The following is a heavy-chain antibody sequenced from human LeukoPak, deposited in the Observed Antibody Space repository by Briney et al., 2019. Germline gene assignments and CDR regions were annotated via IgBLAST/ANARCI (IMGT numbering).Heavy chain of an antibody. CDR2: IYPGDSDT. CDR1: GYSFTSNW. J-gene: IGHJ4*02. CDR3: ARSAPNWGLFDY. V-gene: IGHV5-51*01. D-gene: IGHD7-27*01. Sequence: GESLKISCKGPGYSFTSNWIGWVRQMPGKGLEWMGMIYPGDSDTRYSPSLQGQVTISADKSISTAYLQWSSLKASDTAMYYCARSAPNWGLFDYWGQGTLVTVSS.